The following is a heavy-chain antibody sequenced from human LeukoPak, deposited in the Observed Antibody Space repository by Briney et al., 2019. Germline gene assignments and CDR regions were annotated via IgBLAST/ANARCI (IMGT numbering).Heavy chain of an antibody. Sequence: EASVKVSCKASGGTFSSYAISWVRQAPGQGLEWMGRIIPILGIANYAQKFQGRVTITADKSTSTAYMELSSLRSEDTAVYYCAREQYYYGSGSYYFDYWGQGTLVTVSS. CDR1: GGTFSSYA. CDR3: AREQYYYGSGSYYFDY. CDR2: IIPILGIA. V-gene: IGHV1-69*04. J-gene: IGHJ4*02. D-gene: IGHD3-10*01.